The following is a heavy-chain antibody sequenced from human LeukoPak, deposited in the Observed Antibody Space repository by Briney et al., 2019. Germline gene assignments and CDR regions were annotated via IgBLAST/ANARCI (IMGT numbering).Heavy chain of an antibody. J-gene: IGHJ4*02. CDR3: ARGGASGWYYFDY. V-gene: IGHV3-13*04. Sequence: PGGSLRLSCAASGLTFSSYDMHWVRQATGKGLEWVSAIGTTGDTYYPGSVKGRFTISRENAKNSLYLQMNSLRAGDTAVYYCARGGASGWYYFDYWGQGTLVTVSS. CDR2: IGTTGDT. CDR1: GLTFSSYD. D-gene: IGHD6-13*01.